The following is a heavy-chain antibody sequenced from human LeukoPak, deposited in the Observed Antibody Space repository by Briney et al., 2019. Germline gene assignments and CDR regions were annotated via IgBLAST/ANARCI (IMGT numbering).Heavy chain of an antibody. CDR3: AKGGGRGRHYYYMDV. J-gene: IGHJ6*03. V-gene: IGHV3-23*01. Sequence: PGGFLRLSCAASGFTFSSYGMSWVRQAPGKGLEWVSAISGSGGSTYYADSVKGRFTISRDNSKNTLYLQMNSLRAEDTAVYYCAKGGGRGRHYYYMDVWGKGTTVTISS. CDR1: GFTFSSYG. D-gene: IGHD2-15*01. CDR2: ISGSGGST.